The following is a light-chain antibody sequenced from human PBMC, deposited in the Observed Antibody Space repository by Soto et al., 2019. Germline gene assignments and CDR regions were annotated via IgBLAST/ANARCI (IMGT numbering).Light chain of an antibody. CDR2: AAS. J-gene: IGKJ1*01. CDR3: QQCYCTSWT. CDR1: QSVRGF. V-gene: IGKV1-39*01. Sequence: DITRNHSPCSLSPSVVDRVNSTWRAIQSVRGFVYWYQQKPGKAPKLLIYAASSLQSGGPSRFSGSGSGTDFTLTISSLQPEDVATYYCQQCYCTSWTFGQGMKVAIK.